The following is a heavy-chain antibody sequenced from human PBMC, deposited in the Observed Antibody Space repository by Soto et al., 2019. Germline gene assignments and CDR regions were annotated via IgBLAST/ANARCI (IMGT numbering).Heavy chain of an antibody. J-gene: IGHJ4*02. CDR3: VSDPNWEWGY. Sequence: LRLSCAASGFVFARNDMNWVRQRPGKGLEWVSNINYSGVSTYYSDAVKGRFTISRDNSRNILHLEMNSLTVDDTAVYYCVSDPNWEWGYWGRGTPVTVSS. CDR2: INYSGVST. CDR1: GFVFARND. D-gene: IGHD1-26*01. V-gene: IGHV3-23*01.